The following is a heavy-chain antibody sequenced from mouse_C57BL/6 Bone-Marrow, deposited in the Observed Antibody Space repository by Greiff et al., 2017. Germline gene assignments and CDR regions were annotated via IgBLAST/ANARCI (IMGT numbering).Heavy chain of an antibody. D-gene: IGHD2-3*01. CDR1: GFTFSDYG. Sequence: EVQLVESGGGLVKPGGSLKLSCAASGFTFSDYGMHWVRQAPEKGLEWVAYISSSSSTIYYADTVKGTFTISRDNATNTLFLQMTSLRSEDTAMYYCARAFDGYYLIYAMDYWGQGTSVTVSS. V-gene: IGHV5-17*01. CDR2: ISSSSSTI. CDR3: ARAFDGYYLIYAMDY. J-gene: IGHJ4*01.